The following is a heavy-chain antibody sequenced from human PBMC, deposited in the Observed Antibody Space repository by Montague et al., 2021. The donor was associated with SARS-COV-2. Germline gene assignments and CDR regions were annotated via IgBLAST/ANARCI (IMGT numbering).Heavy chain of an antibody. V-gene: IGHV4-31*03. D-gene: IGHD6-13*01. CDR3: ARGAGYSSSWYLAFEI. CDR1: GASISSGDSY. Sequence: TLSLTCTVSGASISSGDSYWSWIRQHPGKGLEWIGFTFHNGGSYYNPSLKSRVLISVDTSKNQFSLKLISVTAADTAVYYCARGAGYSSSWYLAFEIWGQGTVVTVSS. CDR2: TFHNGGS. J-gene: IGHJ3*02.